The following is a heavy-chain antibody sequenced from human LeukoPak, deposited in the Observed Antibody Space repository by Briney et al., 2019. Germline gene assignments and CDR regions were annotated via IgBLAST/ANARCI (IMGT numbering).Heavy chain of an antibody. D-gene: IGHD1-26*01. V-gene: IGHV3-7*01. J-gene: IGHJ4*02. Sequence: GGSLRLSCAASGFTVSSNYMSWVRQAPGKGLEWVANIKPDGSEKYYVDSVKGRFTISRGNAKKSLYLQMNSLRAEDTALYYCARDTVGATDYWGQGTLVTVSS. CDR2: IKPDGSEK. CDR1: GFTVSSNY. CDR3: ARDTVGATDY.